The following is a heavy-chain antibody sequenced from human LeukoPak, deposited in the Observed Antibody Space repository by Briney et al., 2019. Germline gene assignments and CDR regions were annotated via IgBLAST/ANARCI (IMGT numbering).Heavy chain of an antibody. D-gene: IGHD2-15*01. CDR1: XGTFSSYA. J-gene: IGHJ3*02. V-gene: IGHV1-69*04. CDR2: IIPILGIA. Sequence: GXSVTVSCKASXGTFSSYAISWVRQAPGQGLEWMGRIIPILGIANYAQKFQGRVTITADKSTSTAYMELSSLRSEDTAVYYCARVGGGRAFDIWGQGTMVTVSS. CDR3: ARVGGGRAFDI.